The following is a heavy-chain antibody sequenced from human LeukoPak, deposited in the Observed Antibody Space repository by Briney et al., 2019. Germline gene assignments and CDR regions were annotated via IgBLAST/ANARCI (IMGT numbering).Heavy chain of an antibody. Sequence: SETLSLTCTVSGGSISSYYWSWIRQPPGKGLEWIGYIYYSGSTNYNPSLKSRVTISVDTSKNQFSLKLSSVTAADTAVYYCARDNPSIEMATTNAFDIWGQGTMVTVSS. CDR1: GGSISSYY. CDR3: ARDNPSIEMATTNAFDI. D-gene: IGHD5-24*01. CDR2: IYYSGST. V-gene: IGHV4-59*12. J-gene: IGHJ3*02.